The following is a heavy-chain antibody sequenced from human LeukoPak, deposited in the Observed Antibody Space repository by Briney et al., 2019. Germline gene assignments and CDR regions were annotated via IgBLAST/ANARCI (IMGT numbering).Heavy chain of an antibody. CDR3: ARDRGKPLVLEWLSYYYYYYYMDV. Sequence: ASVKVSCKASGYTFTSYYMHWVRQAPGQGLEWMGIINPSGGSTSYAQKSQGRVTMTRDTSTSTVYMELRSLRSDDTAVYYCARDRGKPLVLEWLSYYYYYYYMDVWGKGTTVTVSS. J-gene: IGHJ6*03. CDR1: GYTFTSYY. D-gene: IGHD3-3*01. CDR2: INPSGGST. V-gene: IGHV1-46*01.